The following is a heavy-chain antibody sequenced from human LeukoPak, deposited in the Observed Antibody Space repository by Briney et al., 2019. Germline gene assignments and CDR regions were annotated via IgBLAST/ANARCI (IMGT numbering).Heavy chain of an antibody. CDR3: ARSGSVRDSSGYDFDY. J-gene: IGHJ4*02. V-gene: IGHV2-70*11. D-gene: IGHD3-22*01. CDR1: GFSLSTSGMC. CDR2: IDWDDDK. Sequence: SGPALVKPTQTLTLTCTFSGFSLSTSGMCVSWIRQPPGKALEWLARIDWDDDKYYSTSLKTRLTISKDTSQNPVVLTMTNMDHVDTATYYCARSGSVRDSSGYDFDYWGQGTLVTVSS.